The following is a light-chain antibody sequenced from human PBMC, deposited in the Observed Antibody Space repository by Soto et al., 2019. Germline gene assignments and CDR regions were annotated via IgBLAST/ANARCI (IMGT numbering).Light chain of an antibody. V-gene: IGLV2-23*02. Sequence: QSVLTQPASVSGSPGQSINISCSGSRGDVGSYNLVSWYQQHPGKAPKLLIFEVIKRPSGVSNRFSGSKSGYTASLTISGLQAEDEADYHCCAYAGRGSYVLFGGGTQLTVL. CDR1: RGDVGSYNL. CDR3: CAYAGRGSYVL. CDR2: EVI. J-gene: IGLJ3*02.